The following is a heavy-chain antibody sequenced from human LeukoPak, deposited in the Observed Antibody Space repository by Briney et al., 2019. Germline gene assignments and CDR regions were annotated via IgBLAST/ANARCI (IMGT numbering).Heavy chain of an antibody. D-gene: IGHD6-13*01. J-gene: IGHJ3*02. Sequence: PSETLSLTCAVYGGSFSGYYWSWIRQPPGKGLEWIGEINHSGSTNYNPSLRSRVTISVDTSKNQFSLKLSSVTAADTAVYYCARVSSSWPNQNAFDIWGQGTMVTVSS. V-gene: IGHV4-34*01. CDR3: ARVSSSWPNQNAFDI. CDR1: GGSFSGYY. CDR2: INHSGST.